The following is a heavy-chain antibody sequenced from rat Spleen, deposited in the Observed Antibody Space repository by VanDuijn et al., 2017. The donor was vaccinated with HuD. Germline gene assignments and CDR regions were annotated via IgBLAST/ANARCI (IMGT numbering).Heavy chain of an antibody. Sequence: EVKLVESGGGMVQPGRSLQLSCAASGFNFNDYWMGWVRQAPGKGLDWIGEINKDSRTKKYNPSLKDKLTISRDNAQNTLYLQMSKLGSEDTATYYCVSERLGVEEWGQGVMVTVSS. V-gene: IGHV4-2*01. D-gene: IGHD4-3*01. CDR3: VSERLGVEE. J-gene: IGHJ2*01. CDR1: GFNFNDYW. CDR2: INKDSRTK.